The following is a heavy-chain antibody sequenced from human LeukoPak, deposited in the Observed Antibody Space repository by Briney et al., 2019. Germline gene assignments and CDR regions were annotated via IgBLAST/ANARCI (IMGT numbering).Heavy chain of an antibody. CDR3: AREVGHWDY. V-gene: IGHV3-23*01. Sequence: PGGSLRLSCVASGFTFSSYALTWLRQAPGKGLEWVSSISGSGGSTYYADSVKGRFTISRDNYKNTLYLQMNSLRAEDTALYYCAREVGHWDYWGQGTLVTVSS. J-gene: IGHJ4*02. D-gene: IGHD3/OR15-3a*01. CDR2: ISGSGGST. CDR1: GFTFSSYA.